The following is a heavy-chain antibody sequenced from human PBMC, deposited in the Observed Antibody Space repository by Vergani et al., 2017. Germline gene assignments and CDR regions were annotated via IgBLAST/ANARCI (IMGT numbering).Heavy chain of an antibody. CDR1: GFTFDDYA. CDR3: ARDQPLDEVDDTFDY. CDR2: ISWNSGSI. Sequence: EVQLVESGGGLVQPGRSLRLSCAASGFTFDDYAMHWVRQAPGKGLEWVSGISWNSGSIGYADSVKGRFTISRDNAKNSLYLQMNSLRAEDTAVYYCARDQPLDEVDDTFDYWGQGTLVTVSS. D-gene: IGHD1-1*01. V-gene: IGHV3-9*01. J-gene: IGHJ4*02.